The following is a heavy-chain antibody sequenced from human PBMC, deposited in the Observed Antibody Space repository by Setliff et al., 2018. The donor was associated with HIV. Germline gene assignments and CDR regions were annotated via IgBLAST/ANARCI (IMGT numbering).Heavy chain of an antibody. CDR3: ARGMAVAGDSPDY. CDR1: GGTFSSCA. D-gene: IGHD2-15*01. V-gene: IGHV1-69*05. Sequence: ASVKVSCKASGGTFSSCAISWVRQAPGQGLEWMGGIIPIFGTANYAQKFQGRVTITTDESTSTAYMEPSSLRPEDTAVYYCARGMAVAGDSPDYWGQGTLVTVS. J-gene: IGHJ4*02. CDR2: IIPIFGTA.